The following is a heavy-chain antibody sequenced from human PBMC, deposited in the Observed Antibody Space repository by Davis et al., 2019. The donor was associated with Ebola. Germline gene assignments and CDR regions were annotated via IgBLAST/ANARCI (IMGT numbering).Heavy chain of an antibody. Sequence: GESLKISCAASGFTFSSYAMSWVRQAPGKGLEWVSAISGSGGSTYYADSVKGRFTISRDNSKNTLYLQMNSLRAEDTAAYYCAKDRDGYSSGWYGGPYFDYWGQGTLVTVSS. CDR1: GFTFSSYA. J-gene: IGHJ4*02. D-gene: IGHD6-19*01. V-gene: IGHV3-23*01. CDR3: AKDRDGYSSGWYGGPYFDY. CDR2: ISGSGGST.